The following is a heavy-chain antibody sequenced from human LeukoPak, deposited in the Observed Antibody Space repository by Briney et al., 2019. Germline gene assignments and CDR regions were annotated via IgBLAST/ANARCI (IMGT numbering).Heavy chain of an antibody. CDR2: ISGSGDYI. CDR1: GFTFSSYT. CDR3: ARGVGSNWFIYFQY. D-gene: IGHD6-13*01. Sequence: SGGSLRLSCTASGFTFSSYTMNWVRQAPGKGLEWVSSISGSGDYIFYADSMKGRFTISRDNARNSLYLQVNSLRAEDTAVYYCARGVGSNWFIYFQYWGQGTVVTVSS. J-gene: IGHJ1*01. V-gene: IGHV3-21*01.